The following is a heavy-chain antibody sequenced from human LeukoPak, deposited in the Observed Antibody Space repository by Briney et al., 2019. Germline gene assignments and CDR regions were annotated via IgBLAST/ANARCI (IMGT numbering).Heavy chain of an antibody. V-gene: IGHV4-59*01. CDR2: IYYSGST. D-gene: IGHD3-9*01. CDR1: GGSISSYY. J-gene: IGHJ6*03. Sequence: PSETLSLTCTVSGGSISSYYWSWIRQPPGKGLEWIGYIYYSGSTNYNPSLESRVTISVDTSKNQFSLKLSSVTAADTAVYYCAREKEDYDILTGYYNPYYYYYYMDVWGKGTTVTVSS. CDR3: AREKEDYDILTGYYNPYYYYYYMDV.